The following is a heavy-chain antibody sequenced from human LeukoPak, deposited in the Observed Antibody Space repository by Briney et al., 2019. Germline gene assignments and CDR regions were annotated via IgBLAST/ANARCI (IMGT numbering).Heavy chain of an antibody. J-gene: IGHJ4*02. V-gene: IGHV4-4*02. CDR2: IYHSGST. D-gene: IGHD5-18*01. CDR1: GGSISSSNW. Sequence: SETLSLTCAVSGGSISSSNWWSWVRQPPGKGLEWIGEIYHSGSTNYNPSLKRRVTISVDKSKDQFSLKLSSVTAADTAVYYCARDTATGFDYGGQGTLVTVSS. CDR3: ARDTATGFDY.